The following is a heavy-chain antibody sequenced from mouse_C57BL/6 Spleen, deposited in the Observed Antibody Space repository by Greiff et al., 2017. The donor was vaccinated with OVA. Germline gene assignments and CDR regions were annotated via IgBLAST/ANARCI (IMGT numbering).Heavy chain of an antibody. J-gene: IGHJ2*01. V-gene: IGHV3-6*01. CDR1: GYSITSGYY. CDR3: ARSYDFDY. Sequence: EVQRVESGPGLVKPSQSLSLTCSVTGYSITSGYYWNWIRQFPGNKLEWMGYISYDGSNNYNPSLKNRISITRDTSKNQFFLKLNSVTTEDTATYYCARSYDFDYWGQGTTLTVSS. CDR2: ISYDGSN. D-gene: IGHD2-12*01.